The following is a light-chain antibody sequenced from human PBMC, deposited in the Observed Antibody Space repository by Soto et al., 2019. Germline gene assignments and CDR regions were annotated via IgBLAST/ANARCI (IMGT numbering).Light chain of an antibody. CDR3: QAWDRTSAWV. CDR2: QNN. CDR1: KLGDGY. V-gene: IGLV3-1*01. J-gene: IGLJ3*02. Sequence: SYELTQPPSVSVSPGQTASITCSGDKLGDGYASWYQQRSGHSPLLVIYQNNQRPSWIPERFSGSNSGSTATLTISGTQAMDEADYYCQAWDRTSAWVFGGGTKLTVL.